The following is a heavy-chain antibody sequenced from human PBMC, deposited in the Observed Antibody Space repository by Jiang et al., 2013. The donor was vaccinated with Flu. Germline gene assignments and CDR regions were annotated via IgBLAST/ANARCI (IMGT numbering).Heavy chain of an antibody. D-gene: IGHD1/OR15-1a*01. Sequence: PGLVKPSGTLSLTCVVSGGSISNSNWWSWVRQPPGKGLEWIGEIHYSGSTNYNPSLKSRVTMLLDKSKNQFSLKLSSVTAADTAVYYCASRMAGTAYYFDYWGQGTLVTVSS. CDR3: ASRMAGTAYYFDY. J-gene: IGHJ4*02. V-gene: IGHV4-4*02. CDR2: IHYSGST. CDR1: GGSISNSNW.